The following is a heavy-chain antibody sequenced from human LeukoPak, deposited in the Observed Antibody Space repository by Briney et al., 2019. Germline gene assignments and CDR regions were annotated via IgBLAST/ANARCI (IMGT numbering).Heavy chain of an antibody. CDR2: IYYSGST. Sequence: SETLSLTCTVSGGSISSYYWSWIRQPPGKGLEWIGYIYYSGSTNYNPSLKSRVTISVDTSKNQFSLKLSSVTAADTAVYYCARRGYYEDDYGMDVWGQGTTVTVSS. V-gene: IGHV4-59*01. CDR1: GGSISSYY. J-gene: IGHJ6*02. CDR3: ARRGYYEDDYGMDV. D-gene: IGHD3-22*01.